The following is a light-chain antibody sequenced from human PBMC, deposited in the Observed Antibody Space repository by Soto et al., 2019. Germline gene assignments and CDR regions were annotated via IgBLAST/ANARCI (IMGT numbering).Light chain of an antibody. V-gene: IGKV3-20*01. CDR3: QPYGNSPQT. CDR2: GAY. Sequence: ILLTQSPGTLSLSPGEIATLACGASQSVSSSYLAWYQQKPGQAPRLLIYGAYSRATGITDRFSGSGSGTDFTITINRLDPEDFAVYYCQPYGNSPQTFGQGTKVDIK. J-gene: IGKJ1*01. CDR1: QSVSSSY.